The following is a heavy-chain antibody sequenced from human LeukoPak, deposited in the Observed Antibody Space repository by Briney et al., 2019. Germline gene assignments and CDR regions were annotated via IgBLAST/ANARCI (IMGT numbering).Heavy chain of an antibody. D-gene: IGHD3-10*01. V-gene: IGHV4-61*02. CDR1: GGSISSGSYY. J-gene: IGHJ3*02. CDR3: ARESPLLWGAFDI. Sequence: SQTLSLTCTVSGGSISSGSYYWSWIRQPAGKGLEWIGRIYTSGSTNYNPSLKSRVIISVDTSKNQFSLKLSSVTAADTAVYYCARESPLLWGAFDIWGQGTMVTVSS. CDR2: IYTSGST.